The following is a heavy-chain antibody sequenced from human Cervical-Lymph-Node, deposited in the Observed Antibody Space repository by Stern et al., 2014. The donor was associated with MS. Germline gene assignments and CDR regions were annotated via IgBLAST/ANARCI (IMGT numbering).Heavy chain of an antibody. Sequence: VQLVESGPGLVKPSQTLSLTCAVSGGSISSDTYYWSWIRQPPGKGLEWGGRMFFSGYPKYTPSLKSRVSIAKDTAKNHFSLKLTSVTAADRAVYYCAAGIAVAGTNYFDYWGQGILVTVSS. J-gene: IGHJ4*02. CDR3: AAGIAVAGTNYFDY. D-gene: IGHD6-19*01. CDR2: MFFSGYP. V-gene: IGHV4-61*02. CDR1: GGSISSDTYY.